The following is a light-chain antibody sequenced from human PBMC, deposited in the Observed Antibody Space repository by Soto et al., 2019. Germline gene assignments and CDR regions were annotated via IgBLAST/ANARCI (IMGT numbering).Light chain of an antibody. CDR1: SSDVGSYNY. Sequence: QSVLTKPASVSVSPGQSITISCTGTSSDVGSYNYVSWYQPHPGKAPKLMIYDVSNRPSGVSNRFAGSKSGNTASLTISGLQAEDEADYYCSSYASSRDVLCGGGTKLTVL. CDR2: DVS. CDR3: SSYASSRDVL. J-gene: IGLJ2*01. V-gene: IGLV2-14*01.